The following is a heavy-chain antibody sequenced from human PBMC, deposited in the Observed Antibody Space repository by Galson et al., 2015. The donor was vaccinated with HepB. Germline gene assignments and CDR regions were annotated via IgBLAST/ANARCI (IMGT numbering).Heavy chain of an antibody. D-gene: IGHD4-17*01. V-gene: IGHV4-34*01. J-gene: IGHJ4*02. CDR1: GGSFSCYY. CDR3: ARGTDYGDYSDGPHLDY. CDR2: INHSGST. Sequence: SETLSLTCAVYGGSFSCYYWSWIRQPPGKGLEWIGEINHSGSTNYNPSLKSRVTISVDTSKNQFSLKLSSVTAADTAVYYCARGTDYGDYSDGPHLDYWGQGTLVTVSS.